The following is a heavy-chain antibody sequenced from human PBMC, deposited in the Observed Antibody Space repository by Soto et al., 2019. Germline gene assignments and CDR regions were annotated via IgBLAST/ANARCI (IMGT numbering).Heavy chain of an antibody. Sequence: SVKGSFRDSRYTFTSYAMHWGRQAPVQRLEWMGWVNAGNGNTKYSQKFQGRVTITRDTSASTAYMELSSLRSEDTAVYYCARDPKPVYSDFWSGPAESYGMDVWGQGTKVTVSS. V-gene: IGHV1-3*01. CDR1: RYTFTSYA. D-gene: IGHD3-3*01. CDR2: VNAGNGNT. J-gene: IGHJ6*02. CDR3: ARDPKPVYSDFWSGPAESYGMDV.